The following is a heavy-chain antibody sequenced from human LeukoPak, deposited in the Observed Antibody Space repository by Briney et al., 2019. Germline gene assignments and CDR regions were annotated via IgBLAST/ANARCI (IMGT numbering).Heavy chain of an antibody. CDR3: ARDPRGGPPDYFDY. V-gene: IGHV3-30*04. CDR1: GFAFNDFA. J-gene: IGHJ4*02. D-gene: IGHD3-16*01. Sequence: GGSLTLSCVASGFAFNDFAMHWVRQAPGKGLDWVAVIAADGSIILHAHSLKGRFIISRDNSKNTLYLRMNSLRPEDTALYYCARDPRGGPPDYFDYWGQGTLVSVST. CDR2: IAADGSII.